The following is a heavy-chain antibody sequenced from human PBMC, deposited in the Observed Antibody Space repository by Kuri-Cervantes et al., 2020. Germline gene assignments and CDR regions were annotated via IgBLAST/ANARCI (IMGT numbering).Heavy chain of an antibody. CDR2: IYYSGST. V-gene: IGHV4-61*05. CDR3: ASEYYYDSSGYY. Sequence: SETLSLTCTVSGGSISSSSYYWGWIRQPPGKGLEWIGYIYYSGSTNYNPSLKSRVTISVDTSKNQFSLKLSSVTAADTAVYYCASEYYYDSSGYYLGQGTLVTVSS. CDR1: GGSISSSSYY. J-gene: IGHJ4*02. D-gene: IGHD3-22*01.